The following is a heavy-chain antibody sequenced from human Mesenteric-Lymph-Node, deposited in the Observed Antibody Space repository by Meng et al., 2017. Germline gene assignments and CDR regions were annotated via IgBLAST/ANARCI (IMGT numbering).Heavy chain of an antibody. CDR2: INPNSGGT. J-gene: IGHJ4*02. CDR3: ARGGSGWYADF. Sequence: ASVKVSCKASGYTFTGYDMHWVRQAPGQGLEWMGWINPNSGGTNYALKLQGRVTMTTDTSTSTASMELWSLRSDDTAVYYCARGGSGWYADFWGQGTLVTVSS. D-gene: IGHD6-19*01. CDR1: GYTFTGYD. V-gene: IGHV1-2*02.